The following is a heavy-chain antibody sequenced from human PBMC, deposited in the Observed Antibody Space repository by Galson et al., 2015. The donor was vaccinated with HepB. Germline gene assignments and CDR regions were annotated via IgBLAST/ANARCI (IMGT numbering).Heavy chain of an antibody. V-gene: IGHV3-23*01. J-gene: IGHJ5*02. CDR2: ISGGGDST. Sequence: SMRLSCAASGFTFSSYGMYWVRQAPGKGLDWVSGISGGGDSTYYADSVKGRFTISRDNSKNTLFLQMSSLRADDTAIYYCAKRAGHSWFAPWGQGTLVTVSS. CDR1: GFTFSSYG. CDR3: AKRAGHSWFAP.